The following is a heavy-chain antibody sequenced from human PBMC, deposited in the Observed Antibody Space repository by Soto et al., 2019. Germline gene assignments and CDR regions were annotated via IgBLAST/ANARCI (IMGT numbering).Heavy chain of an antibody. CDR3: ARATSVTLIHYYMDV. CDR2: INAGNGNT. D-gene: IGHD4-17*01. J-gene: IGHJ6*03. Sequence: ASVKVSCKASGYTFTTYAIHWVRQAPGQRLEWMGWINAGNGNTKYSQKFQGRVTITRDTSASTAYMELSSLRSEDTAVYYCARATSVTLIHYYMDVWGKGTTVTVSS. CDR1: GYTFTTYA. V-gene: IGHV1-3*01.